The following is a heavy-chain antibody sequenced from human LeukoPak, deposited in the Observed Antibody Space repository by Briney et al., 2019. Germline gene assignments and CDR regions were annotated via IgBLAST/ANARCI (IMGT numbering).Heavy chain of an antibody. V-gene: IGHV1-69*06. Sequence: SVKVSRKASGGTFSSYAISWVRQAPGQGLEWMGGIIPIFGTANYAQKFQGRVTITADKSTSTAYMELSSLRSEDTAVYYCARGTPFQYGDIHYYYYYYMDVWGKGTTVTVSS. D-gene: IGHD4-17*01. CDR1: GGTFSSYA. CDR2: IIPIFGTA. J-gene: IGHJ6*03. CDR3: ARGTPFQYGDIHYYYYYYMDV.